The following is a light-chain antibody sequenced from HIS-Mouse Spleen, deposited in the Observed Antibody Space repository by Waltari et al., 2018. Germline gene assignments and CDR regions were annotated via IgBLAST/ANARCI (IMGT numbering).Light chain of an antibody. J-gene: IGLJ2*01. CDR3: SSYTSSSFNVV. CDR1: SSDVGGYNY. V-gene: IGLV2-14*03. CDR2: DVS. Sequence: QSALTQPASVSGSPGQSITISCTGTSSDVGGYNYFPLYQQHPGKAPKLMIYDVSNRPSGVSNRFSGSKSGNTASLTISGLQAEDEADYYCSSYTSSSFNVVFGGGTKLTVL.